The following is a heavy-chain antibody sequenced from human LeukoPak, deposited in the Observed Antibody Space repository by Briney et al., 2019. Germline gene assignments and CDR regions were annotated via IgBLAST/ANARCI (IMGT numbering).Heavy chain of an antibody. CDR3: ARASPRGYSGYDPDFDY. J-gene: IGHJ4*02. CDR2: INPSGGST. V-gene: IGHV1-46*01. CDR1: GYTFTSYY. Sequence: ASVKVSCKASGYTFTSYYMHWVRQAPGQGLEWMGIINPSGGSTSYAQKFQGRVTMTRDTSTSTAYMELRSLRSDDTAVYYCARASPRGYSGYDPDFDYWGQGTLVTVSS. D-gene: IGHD5-12*01.